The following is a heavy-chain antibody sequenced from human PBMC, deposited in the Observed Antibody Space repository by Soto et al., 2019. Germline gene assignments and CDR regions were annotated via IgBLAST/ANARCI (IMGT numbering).Heavy chain of an antibody. J-gene: IGHJ4*02. Sequence: PSETLSLTCTVSGGSINISGYYWGWLRQPPGKGLEWVSSISSSSSYIYYADSVKGRFTISRDNAKNSLYLQMNSLRAEDTAVYYCARDFDSTTLVIDYWGQGTLVTVSS. CDR1: GGSINISGYY. D-gene: IGHD1-1*01. CDR3: ARDFDSTTLVIDY. CDR2: ISSSSSYI. V-gene: IGHV3-21*01.